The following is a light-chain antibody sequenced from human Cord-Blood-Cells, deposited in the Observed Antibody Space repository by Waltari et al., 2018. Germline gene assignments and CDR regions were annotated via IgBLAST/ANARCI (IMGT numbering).Light chain of an antibody. CDR1: QSISSY. J-gene: IGKJ2*01. CDR2: AAS. Sequence: DIQMTQSPSSLSASVGDRVTITCRKSQSISSYLNWYQQKPGKAPKLLIYAASSLQSGVPSRFSGSGSGTDFPLTISSLQPEDFATYYCQQSYSTPRTFGQGTKLEIK. CDR3: QQSYSTPRT. V-gene: IGKV1-39*01.